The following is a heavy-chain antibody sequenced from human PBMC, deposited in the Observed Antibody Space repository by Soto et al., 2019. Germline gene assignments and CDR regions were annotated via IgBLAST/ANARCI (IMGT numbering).Heavy chain of an antibody. V-gene: IGHV3-66*01. CDR1: GFTVNNNY. CDR2: IYSGGST. J-gene: IGHJ4*02. D-gene: IGHD1-20*01. CDR3: ARGGLAPVRYFDY. Sequence: GGSLRLSCAASGFTVNNNYMSWVRQAPGKGLEWVSVIYSGGSTYYADSVKGRFTVSRDNSKNTLYLQMNSLRVEDTAVYYCARGGLAPVRYFDYWGQGTLVTVSS.